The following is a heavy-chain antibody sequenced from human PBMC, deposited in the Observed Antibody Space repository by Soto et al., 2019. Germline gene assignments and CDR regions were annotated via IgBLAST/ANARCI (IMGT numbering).Heavy chain of an antibody. J-gene: IGHJ4*02. CDR2: IVVGSGHI. Sequence: SVKVSCKASGFTFINSAIQWVRQARGQRLEWMGWIVVGSGHINYAQKFQERLSITRDTSAGTVYMQLSSLTSEDTAVYYCARDDSGFSGSHYIDYFNYWGQGALVTVSS. V-gene: IGHV1-58*02. D-gene: IGHD1-26*01. CDR1: GFTFINSA. CDR3: ARDDSGFSGSHYIDYFNY.